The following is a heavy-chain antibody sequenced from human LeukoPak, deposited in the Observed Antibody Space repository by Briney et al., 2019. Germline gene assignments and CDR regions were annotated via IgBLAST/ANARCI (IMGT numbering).Heavy chain of an antibody. D-gene: IGHD3-10*01. CDR2: INHSGST. Sequence: SGTLSLTCAVYGGSFSGYYWSWIRQPPGKGLEWIGEINHSGSTNYNPSLKSRLSISVDTSKNQFSLKLSSVTAADTAVYYCARVSLRFGELMYWGQGTLVTVSS. CDR1: GGSFSGYY. J-gene: IGHJ4*02. CDR3: ARVSLRFGELMY. V-gene: IGHV4-34*01.